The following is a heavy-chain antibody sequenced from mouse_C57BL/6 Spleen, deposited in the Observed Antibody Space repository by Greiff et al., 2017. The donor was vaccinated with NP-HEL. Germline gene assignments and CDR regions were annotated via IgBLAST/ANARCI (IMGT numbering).Heavy chain of an antibody. Sequence: VQLQQSGAELVRPGASVKLSCKASGYTFTDYYINWVKQRPGQGLEWIARIYPGSGNTYYNEKFKGKATLTAEKSSSTAYMQLSSLTSEDSAVYFCARESRYYYGSSPFAYWGQGTLVTVSA. J-gene: IGHJ3*01. CDR1: GYTFTDYY. CDR2: IYPGSGNT. V-gene: IGHV1-76*01. CDR3: ARESRYYYGSSPFAY. D-gene: IGHD1-1*01.